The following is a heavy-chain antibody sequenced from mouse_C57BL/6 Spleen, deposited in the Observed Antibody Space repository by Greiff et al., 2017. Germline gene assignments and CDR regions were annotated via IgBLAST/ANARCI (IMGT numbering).Heavy chain of an antibody. CDR2: INPNNGGT. Sequence: VQLQQSGPELVKPGASVKIPCKASGYTFTDYNMDWVKQSHGKSLEWIGDINPNNGGTNYNQKFKGKATLTVDTSSSTAYMELRSLTSEDTAVYYGARWGTTVVEGFDYWGQGTTLTVSS. CDR3: ARWGTTVVEGFDY. D-gene: IGHD1-1*01. V-gene: IGHV1-18*01. J-gene: IGHJ2*01. CDR1: GYTFTDYN.